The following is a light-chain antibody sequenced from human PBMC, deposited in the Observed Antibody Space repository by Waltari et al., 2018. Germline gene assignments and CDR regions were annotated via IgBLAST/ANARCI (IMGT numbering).Light chain of an antibody. V-gene: IGKV1-8*01. Sequence: AIRMTQSPSSFSASTGDRVTITCRASQGISSYLAWYQQKPGKDPKLLIYAASTLQSVVTSRFSGSGSGTEFTLTISCLQSEDFATYYCQQDYSYPTFGPGTKVDIK. CDR3: QQDYSYPT. CDR2: AAS. CDR1: QGISSY. J-gene: IGKJ3*01.